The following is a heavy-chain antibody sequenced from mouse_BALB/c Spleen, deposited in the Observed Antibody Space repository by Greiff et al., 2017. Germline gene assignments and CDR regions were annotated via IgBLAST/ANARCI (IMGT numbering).Heavy chain of an antibody. D-gene: IGHD2-10*02. V-gene: IGHV7-3*02. Sequence: DVMLVESGGGLVQPGGSLRLSCATSGFTFTDYYMSWVRQPPGKALEWLGFIRNKANGYTTEYSASVKGRFTISRDNSQSILYLQMNTLRAEDSATYYCARVYGNYLFAYWGQGTLVTVSA. CDR1: GFTFTDYY. CDR3: ARVYGNYLFAY. CDR2: IRNKANGYTT. J-gene: IGHJ3*01.